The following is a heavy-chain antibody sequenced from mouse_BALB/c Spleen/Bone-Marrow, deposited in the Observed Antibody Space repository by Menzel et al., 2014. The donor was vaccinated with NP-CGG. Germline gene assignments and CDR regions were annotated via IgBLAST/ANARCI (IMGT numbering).Heavy chain of an antibody. J-gene: IGHJ3*01. CDR1: GYSITSGCS. D-gene: IGHD2-2*01. V-gene: IGHV3-1*02. CDR3: ARNPSYGYEFAY. CDR2: IHYSGST. Sequence: EVHLVESGPDLVKPSQSLSLTCTVTGYSITSGCSWHWIRQFPGNKLEWMAYIHYSGSTSYNPSLKSRISITRDTSKNQIFLQLNSVATENTATYYCARNPSYGYEFAYWGQGTLVTVSA.